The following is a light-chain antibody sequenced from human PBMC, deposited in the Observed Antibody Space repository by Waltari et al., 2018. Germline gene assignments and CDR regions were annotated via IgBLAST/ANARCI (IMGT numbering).Light chain of an antibody. CDR1: QSISTW. CDR3: RQYNSYFRT. Sequence: DIQMTQSPSTLSASVGDRVTSTCRASQSISTWLAWYQQKPGKAPKLVIYKASSLESGVPSRFSGSGSGTEFTLTISSLQPDDFATYYCRQYNSYFRTFGQGTKVEI. V-gene: IGKV1-5*03. J-gene: IGKJ1*01. CDR2: KAS.